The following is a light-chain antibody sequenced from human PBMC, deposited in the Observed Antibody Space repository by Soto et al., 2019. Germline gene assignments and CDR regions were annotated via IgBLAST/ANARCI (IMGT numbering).Light chain of an antibody. CDR1: SSNIGAVSD. Sequence: QSVLTQPPSVSGAPGQRVTISCTGSSSNIGAVSDVHWYQQLPGTAPKLHIYGNSNRPSGVPDRFSGSKSGTSASLAITGLQAEDEADYYGQSYDSSLSGVVFGGGTKLTVL. CDR2: GNS. CDR3: QSYDSSLSGVV. V-gene: IGLV1-40*01. J-gene: IGLJ2*01.